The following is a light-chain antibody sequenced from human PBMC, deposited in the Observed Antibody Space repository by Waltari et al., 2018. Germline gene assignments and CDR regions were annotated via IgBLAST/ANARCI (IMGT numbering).Light chain of an antibody. CDR1: SGPIASNY. Sequence: NFMLTQPHSVSESPGKTVTISCTRSSGPIASNYVQWYQQRPGSAPTTVIYEDNKRPSGVPDRFSGSIDSYSNSASLTISGLQTGDEADYYCQSYDIDDHWVFGGATKLTVL. CDR3: QSYDIDDHWV. CDR2: EDN. V-gene: IGLV6-57*03. J-gene: IGLJ3*02.